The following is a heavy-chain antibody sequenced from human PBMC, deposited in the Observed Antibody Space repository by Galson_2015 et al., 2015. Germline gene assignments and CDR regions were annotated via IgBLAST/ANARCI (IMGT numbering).Heavy chain of an antibody. CDR2: ISSSSSTI. D-gene: IGHD3-22*01. Sequence: SLRLSCAASGFTFSSYSMNWVRQAPGKGLEWVSYISSSSSTIYYADSVKGRFTISRDNAKNSLYLQMNSLRDEDTAVYYCARDGPYYYDSSGPRPSDAFDIWGQGTMVTVSS. J-gene: IGHJ3*02. CDR3: ARDGPYYYDSSGPRPSDAFDI. CDR1: GFTFSSYS. V-gene: IGHV3-48*02.